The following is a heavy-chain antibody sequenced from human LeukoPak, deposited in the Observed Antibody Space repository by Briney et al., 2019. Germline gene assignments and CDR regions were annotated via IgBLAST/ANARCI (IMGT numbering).Heavy chain of an antibody. CDR1: GYSFTSYW. D-gene: IGHD1-1*01. V-gene: IGHV5-51*01. J-gene: IGHJ4*02. CDR2: IYPGDSDT. CDR3: ARRGLEVESLVIDY. Sequence: GESLKISCKGSGYSFTSYWIGWVRQMPGKGLEWMGIIYPGDSDTEYSPSFQGQVTISVDKSIRTAYLQWSSLKASDTAMYFCARRGLEVESLVIDYWGQGTLVTASS.